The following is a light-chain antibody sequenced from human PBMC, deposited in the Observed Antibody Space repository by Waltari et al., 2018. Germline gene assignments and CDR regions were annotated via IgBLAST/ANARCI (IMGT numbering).Light chain of an antibody. V-gene: IGLV1-51*02. J-gene: IGLJ7*01. CDR1: RPNIGNNY. Sequence: QSVLTQPPSVSAAPGPRVAFSCSGGRPNIGNNYVSWYRQFPGTAPKLPIHENTERPSGIPGRFSGAKSGASATLDITGLQAGDEADYYCGTWDSSLSGAVFGGGTHLTVL. CDR2: ENT. CDR3: GTWDSSLSGAV.